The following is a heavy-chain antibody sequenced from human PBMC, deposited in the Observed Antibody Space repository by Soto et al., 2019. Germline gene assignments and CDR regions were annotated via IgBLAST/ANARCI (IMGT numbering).Heavy chain of an antibody. CDR2: ISASSTSL. J-gene: IGHJ4*02. CDR1: GFAFRNYG. D-gene: IGHD3-10*01. Sequence: PGGSLRLSCRVSGFAFRNYGMNWVRQAPGKGLEWVSHISASSTSLNYADSVKGRFTISRDNANNSLNLQMDNLRNDDTALYFCAGSASQAYRGQGTLVTVSS. V-gene: IGHV3-21*01. CDR3: AGSASQAY.